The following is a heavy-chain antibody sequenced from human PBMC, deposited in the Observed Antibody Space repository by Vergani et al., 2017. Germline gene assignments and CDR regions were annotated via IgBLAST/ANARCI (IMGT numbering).Heavy chain of an antibody. D-gene: IGHD4-17*01. CDR3: SRPYNYGDYVPFDY. CDR1: GGSISSYY. CDR2: IYYSGST. V-gene: IGHV4-59*01. Sequence: QVQLQESGPGLVKPSETLSLTCTVSGGSISSYYWSWIRQPPGKGLEWIGYIYYSGSTNYNPSLKSRVTISVDTSKNQFSLKLSSVTAADTAVYYCSRPYNYGDYVPFDYWGQGTLVTVSS. J-gene: IGHJ4*02.